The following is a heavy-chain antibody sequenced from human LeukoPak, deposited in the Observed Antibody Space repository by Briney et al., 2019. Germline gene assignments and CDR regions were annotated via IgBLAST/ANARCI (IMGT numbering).Heavy chain of an antibody. J-gene: IGHJ5*02. CDR2: IYHSGST. CDR3: ARGQGATVPQVGKNWFDP. V-gene: IGHV4-38-2*02. D-gene: IGHD1-26*01. CDR1: GYSISSGYY. Sequence: SETLSLTCTVSGYSISSGYYWGWIRQPPGKGLEWIGSIYHSGSTYYSPSLRSRVILSVDTSKNQFSLKLISVTVADTAIYYCARGQGATVPQVGKNWFDPWGQGTRVTVSS.